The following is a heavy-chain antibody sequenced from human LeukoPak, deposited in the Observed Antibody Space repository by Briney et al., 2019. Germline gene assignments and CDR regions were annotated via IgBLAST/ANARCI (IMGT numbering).Heavy chain of an antibody. Sequence: GGSLRLSCAASGFTFSSYAMSWVRQAPGKGLGWVSAISGSGGSTYYADSVKGPFTISRDNAKNSLYLQMNSLRAEDTAVYYCARVGSAYYYDSGGYYRYYFDYWGQGTLVTVSS. D-gene: IGHD3-22*01. CDR3: ARVGSAYYYDSGGYYRYYFDY. CDR2: ISGSGGST. V-gene: IGHV3-23*01. CDR1: GFTFSSYA. J-gene: IGHJ4*02.